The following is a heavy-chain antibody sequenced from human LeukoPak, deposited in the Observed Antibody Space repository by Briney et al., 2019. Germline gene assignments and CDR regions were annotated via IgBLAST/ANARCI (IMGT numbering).Heavy chain of an antibody. CDR2: INPSGGST. Sequence: ASVKVSCKASGYTFTSYYMHWVRQAPGQGLEWMGIINPSGGSTSYAQKFQGRVTMTRDTSITTAYMELSRLRSDDTAVYYCAREEGYCSSTTCSATFDYWGQGTLVTVSS. CDR1: GYTFTSYY. J-gene: IGHJ4*02. D-gene: IGHD2-2*01. V-gene: IGHV1-46*01. CDR3: AREEGYCSSTTCSATFDY.